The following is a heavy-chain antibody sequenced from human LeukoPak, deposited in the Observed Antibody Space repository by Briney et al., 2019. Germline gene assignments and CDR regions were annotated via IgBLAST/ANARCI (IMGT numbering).Heavy chain of an antibody. CDR1: GGSISSGSYY. V-gene: IGHV4-61*02. J-gene: IGHJ6*02. CDR3: ARGLRITILGVASYGMDV. CDR2: IYTSGNT. D-gene: IGHD3-3*01. Sequence: SQTLSLTCSVSGGSISSGSYYWSWIRQPAGKGLEWIGRIYTSGNTNYDSSLKSRVTISVDTSKNQFSLKLSSVTAADTAVYFCARGLRITILGVASYGMDVWGQGTTVTVSS.